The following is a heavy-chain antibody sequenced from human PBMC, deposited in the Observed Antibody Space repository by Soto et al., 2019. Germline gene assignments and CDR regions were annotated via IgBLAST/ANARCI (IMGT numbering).Heavy chain of an antibody. Sequence: GESLKISCKGSGYSFTSYWIGWVRQMPGKGLEWMGIIYPGDSDTRYSPSFQGQVTISADKSISTAYLQWSSLKASDTAMYYCARWGGYCSGGSCSPPGGYYYYGMDVWGQGTTVTVSS. CDR2: IYPGDSDT. V-gene: IGHV5-51*01. D-gene: IGHD2-15*01. J-gene: IGHJ6*02. CDR3: ARWGGYCSGGSCSPPGGYYYYGMDV. CDR1: GYSFTSYW.